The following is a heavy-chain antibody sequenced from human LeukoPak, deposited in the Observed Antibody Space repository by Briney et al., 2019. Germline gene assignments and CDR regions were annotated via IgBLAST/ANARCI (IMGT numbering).Heavy chain of an antibody. CDR3: ARGPDSYGYFGPYFDY. D-gene: IGHD5-18*01. V-gene: IGHV4-38-2*02. Sequence: SETLSLTCTVSGYSISSGYYWGWIRQPPGKGLEWIGGIYHSGSTYYNPSLKSRVTISVDTSKNQFSLKLSSVTAADTAVYYCARGPDSYGYFGPYFDYWGQGTLVTVSS. J-gene: IGHJ4*02. CDR2: IYHSGST. CDR1: GYSISSGYY.